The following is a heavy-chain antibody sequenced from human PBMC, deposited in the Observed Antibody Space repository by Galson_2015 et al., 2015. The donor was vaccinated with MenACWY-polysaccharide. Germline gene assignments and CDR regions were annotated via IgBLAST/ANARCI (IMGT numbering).Heavy chain of an antibody. CDR1: GSRFSNSG. CDR3: AREGSRIVFHAFDT. V-gene: IGHV3-33*01. CDR2: IQYDGTNK. Sequence: SLRLSCAASGSRFSNSGMHWVRQAPGKGLEWVAVIQYDGTNKVYADPVKGRFTISRDNSRNTLYLEMNSLRAEDTAVYYCAREGSRIVFHAFDTWGQGTMVTVSS. D-gene: IGHD2-15*01. J-gene: IGHJ3*02.